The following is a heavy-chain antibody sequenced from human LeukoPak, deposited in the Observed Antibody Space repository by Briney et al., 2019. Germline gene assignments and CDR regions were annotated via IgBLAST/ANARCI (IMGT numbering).Heavy chain of an antibody. V-gene: IGHV4-39*01. CDR2: TYYSGST. Sequence: PGGSLRLSCAASGFTFSNYAMTWVRQAPGKWLEWIGTTYYSGSTYYNPSLKSRVTISVDTSKNQFSLKLFSVTAADTAVYYCARHAALDTKRGWNNHNWFDPWGQGTLVTVSS. CDR3: ARHAALDTKRGWNNHNWFDP. J-gene: IGHJ5*02. CDR1: GFTFSNYA. D-gene: IGHD5-18*01.